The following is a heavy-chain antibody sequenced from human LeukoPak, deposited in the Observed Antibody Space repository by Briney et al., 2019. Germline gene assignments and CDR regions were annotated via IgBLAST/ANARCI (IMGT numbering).Heavy chain of an antibody. Sequence: ASVKVSCKASGYTFTSCDINWLRQATGQGLEWMGWMNPNSCNTGYRQSFNDRITMTRDISIGTAYMELSNLTSEDTAIYYCTRGSSGRRDNWGQGTLVTVSA. CDR1: GYTFTSCD. V-gene: IGHV1-8*01. D-gene: IGHD6-19*01. J-gene: IGHJ4*02. CDR3: TRGSSGRRDN. CDR2: MNPNSCNT.